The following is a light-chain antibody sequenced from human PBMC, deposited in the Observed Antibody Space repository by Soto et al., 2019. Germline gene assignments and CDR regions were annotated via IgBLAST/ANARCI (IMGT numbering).Light chain of an antibody. CDR3: AAWDDSLNGPV. V-gene: IGLV1-44*01. CDR2: ISD. Sequence: QSVLTQPPSASGTPGQRVTISCSGGSSNIGTNTVNWYQQLPGTAPKLLIYISDQRPSGVPDRFSGSKSGASASLAISGLQSEDEADYYCAAWDDSLNGPVFGGGTTLTVL. J-gene: IGLJ2*01. CDR1: SSNIGTNT.